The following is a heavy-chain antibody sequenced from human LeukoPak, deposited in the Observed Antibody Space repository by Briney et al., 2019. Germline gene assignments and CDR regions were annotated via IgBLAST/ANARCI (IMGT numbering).Heavy chain of an antibody. D-gene: IGHD3-22*01. CDR2: ISSSSSYI. CDR3: ARANYDSSGYLYYYYMDV. Sequence: GGSLRLSCAASGFTFSSYSMNWVRQAPGKGLEWVSSISSSSSYIYYADSVKGRFTISRDNAKNSLYLQMNSLRAEDTAVYYCARANYDSSGYLYYYYMDVWGKGTTVTVS. CDR1: GFTFSSYS. V-gene: IGHV3-21*01. J-gene: IGHJ6*03.